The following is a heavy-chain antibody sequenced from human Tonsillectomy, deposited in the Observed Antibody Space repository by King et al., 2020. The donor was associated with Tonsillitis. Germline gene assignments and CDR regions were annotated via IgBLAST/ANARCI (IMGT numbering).Heavy chain of an antibody. CDR1: GYTFTGYY. J-gene: IGHJ4*02. CDR2: INPNSGGT. Sequence: VQLVESGAEVKKPGASVKVSCKASGYTFTGYYMHWVRQAPGQGLEWMGWINPNSGGTNYAQKFQGRVTMTRDTSINTAYMELSRLRSDDTAVYYCARADLEYYYDSSGYPFDYWGQGTLVTVSS. CDR3: ARADLEYYYDSSGYPFDY. D-gene: IGHD3-22*01. V-gene: IGHV1-2*02.